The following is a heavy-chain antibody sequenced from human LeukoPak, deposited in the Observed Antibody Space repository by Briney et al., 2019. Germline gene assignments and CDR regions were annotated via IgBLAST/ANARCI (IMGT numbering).Heavy chain of an antibody. CDR2: ISGGGGST. Sequence: GGSLRLSCAASGFTFSSYAMSWVRQAPGKGLEWVSAISGGGGSTYYADSVKGRFTISRDNSKNTLYLQMNSLRAEDTALYYCAKDWGGYSYAAFDIWGQGTMVTVSS. V-gene: IGHV3-23*01. J-gene: IGHJ3*02. CDR1: GFTFSSYA. D-gene: IGHD5-24*01. CDR3: AKDWGGYSYAAFDI.